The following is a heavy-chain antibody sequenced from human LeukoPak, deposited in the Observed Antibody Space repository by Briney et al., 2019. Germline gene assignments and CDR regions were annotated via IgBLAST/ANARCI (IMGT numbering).Heavy chain of an antibody. J-gene: IGHJ4*02. CDR2: ISSSSSYI. CDR1: GFTFSSYS. CDR3: AREPWGIVVVPAALGGDFDY. V-gene: IGHV3-21*01. Sequence: GGSLRLSCAASGFTFSSYSMNWVRQAPGKGLEWVSSISSSSSYIYYADSVKGRLTISRDNAKNSLYLQMNRLRVEDTAVYYCAREPWGIVVVPAALGGDFDYWGQGTLVTVSS. D-gene: IGHD2-2*01.